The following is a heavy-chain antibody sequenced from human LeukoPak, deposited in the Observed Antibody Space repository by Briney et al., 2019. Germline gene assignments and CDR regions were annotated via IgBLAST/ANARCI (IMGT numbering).Heavy chain of an antibody. CDR1: GGPINNYY. CDR2: IYYSGST. D-gene: IGHD2-2*01. Sequence: PSETLSLTCTVSGGPINNYYWSWIRQPPGKGLEWIGYIYYSGSTNYNPSLKSRVTISVDTSKNQFSLKLSSVTAADTAVYYCARVPSYASKWYFDYWGQGTLVTVSS. CDR3: ARVPSYASKWYFDY. J-gene: IGHJ4*02. V-gene: IGHV4-59*01.